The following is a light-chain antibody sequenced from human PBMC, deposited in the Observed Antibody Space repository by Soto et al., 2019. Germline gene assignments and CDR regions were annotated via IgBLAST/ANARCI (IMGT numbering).Light chain of an antibody. CDR2: DNI. V-gene: IGLV1-44*01. Sequence: QSVLTRPPSASGTPGQRVIISCSGSSSNIGNNAVNWYQQFPGTAPKLLIYDNIQRPSGVPDRFSGSKSGTSASLAISGLQSEDEADYYCAAWGDNLNGWVFGGGTKVTVL. J-gene: IGLJ3*02. CDR3: AAWGDNLNGWV. CDR1: SSNIGNNA.